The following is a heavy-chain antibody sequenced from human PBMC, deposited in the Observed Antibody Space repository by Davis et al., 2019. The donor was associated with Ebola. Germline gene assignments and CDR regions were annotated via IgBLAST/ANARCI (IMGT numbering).Heavy chain of an antibody. Sequence: ASVKVSCKASGYTFTGYGISWVRQAPGQGLEWMGWISAYNGNTNYAQKLQGRVTMTTDTSTSTAYMELRSLRSDDTAVYYCARDFSYVGGYCSSTSCSQDYWGQGTLVTVSS. CDR3: ARDFSYVGGYCSSTSCSQDY. CDR1: GYTFTGYG. CDR2: ISAYNGNT. V-gene: IGHV1-18*01. D-gene: IGHD2-2*01. J-gene: IGHJ4*02.